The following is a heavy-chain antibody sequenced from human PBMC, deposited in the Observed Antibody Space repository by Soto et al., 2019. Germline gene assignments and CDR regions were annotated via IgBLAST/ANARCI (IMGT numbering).Heavy chain of an antibody. V-gene: IGHV4-34*01. CDR3: ARGLSRPRRKMISRGWYSTKYYLDY. J-gene: IGHJ4*02. CDR1: GGSFSGYY. Sequence: PSETLSLTCAVYGGSFSGYYWSWIRQPPGKGLEWIGEINHSGSTNYNPSLKSRVTISVDTSKNQFSLKLSSVTAADTAVYYCARGLSRPRRKMISRGWYSTKYYLDYGGKGTRVTVPS. CDR2: INHSGST. D-gene: IGHD6-19*01.